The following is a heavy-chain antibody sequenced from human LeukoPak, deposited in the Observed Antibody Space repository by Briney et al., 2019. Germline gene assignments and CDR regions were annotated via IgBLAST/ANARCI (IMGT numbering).Heavy chain of an antibody. D-gene: IGHD2-2*01. V-gene: IGHV1-2*02. CDR1: GYTFTGYY. CDR3: ARDLEGDCSSTSCFPN. CDR2: INPNSGGT. Sequence: ASVKVSCKASGYTFTGYYMHWVRQAPGQGLEWMGWINPNSGGTNYAQKFQGRVTMTRDTSISTAYMELSGLRSDDTAVYYCARDLEGDCSSTSCFPNWGQGTLVTVSS. J-gene: IGHJ4*02.